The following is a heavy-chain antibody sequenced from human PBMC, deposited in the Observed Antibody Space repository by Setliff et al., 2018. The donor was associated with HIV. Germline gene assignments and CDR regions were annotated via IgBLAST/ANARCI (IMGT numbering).Heavy chain of an antibody. J-gene: IGHJ3*02. CDR1: GYTFTSYL. CDR2: INLNSGGT. V-gene: IGHV1-18*01. Sequence: ASVKVSCKASGYTFTSYLITWVRQAPGQGLEWMGWINLNSGGTNYAQKFQGWVTMTTDTSTSTAYMELRSLRSDDTAVYYCARDTPVGAFDIWGQGTMVTVSS. CDR3: ARDTPVGAFDI.